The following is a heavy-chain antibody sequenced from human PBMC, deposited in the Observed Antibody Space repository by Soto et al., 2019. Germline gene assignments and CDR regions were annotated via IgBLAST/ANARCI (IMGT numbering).Heavy chain of an antibody. J-gene: IGHJ4*02. CDR3: ERDPTRRYNSGQGIDY. V-gene: IGHV1-18*04. CDR1: GYTFTSYG. Sequence: GASVKVSCKSSGYTFTSYGISWVRQAPGQGLEWMGWISTYYDNTNYAQNLRGRVTMTTDTSTSTAYMELRSLRSDDTAVYYCERDPTRRYNSGQGIDYWGQGNLVTVPS. D-gene: IGHD5-18*01. CDR2: ISTYYDNT.